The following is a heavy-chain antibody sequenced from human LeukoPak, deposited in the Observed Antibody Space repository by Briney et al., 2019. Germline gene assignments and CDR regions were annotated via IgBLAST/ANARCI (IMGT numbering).Heavy chain of an antibody. D-gene: IGHD2-2*01. Sequence: GASVKASCKASGYTFTSYGISWVRQAPGQGLEWMGWISAYNGNTNYAQKLQGRVTMTTDTSTSTAYMELRSLRSDDTAVYYCARRYCSSTSCLARAYYMDVWGKGTTVTVSS. CDR3: ARRYCSSTSCLARAYYMDV. V-gene: IGHV1-18*01. CDR2: ISAYNGNT. J-gene: IGHJ6*03. CDR1: GYTFTSYG.